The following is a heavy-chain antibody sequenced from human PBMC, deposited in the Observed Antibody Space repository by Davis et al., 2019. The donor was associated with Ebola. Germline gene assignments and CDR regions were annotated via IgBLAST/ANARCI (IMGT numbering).Heavy chain of an antibody. CDR2: MNPNSGNT. V-gene: IGHV1-8*01. D-gene: IGHD2-8*01. CDR1: GYTFTRSD. Sequence: ASVKVSCKASGYTFTRSDIHWVRQATGQGLEWMGWMNPNSGNTGYAQKFQGRVTMTRDTSISTAYMELSSLRSEDTAVYYCVRGYCPNGVCWFDPWGQGTLVTVSS. CDR3: VRGYCPNGVCWFDP. J-gene: IGHJ5*02.